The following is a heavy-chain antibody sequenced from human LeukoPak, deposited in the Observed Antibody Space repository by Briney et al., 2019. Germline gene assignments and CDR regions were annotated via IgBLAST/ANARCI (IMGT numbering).Heavy chain of an antibody. D-gene: IGHD5-12*01. CDR1: GGSISSYY. J-gene: IGHJ3*02. CDR2: IYYSGST. V-gene: IGHV4-59*08. CDR3: ARVHIGAFDI. Sequence: PSETLSLTCTVSGGSISSYYWSWIRQPPGKGLEWIGYIYYSGSTNYNPSLKSRVTISVDTSKNQFSLKLSSVTAADTAVYYCARVHIGAFDIWGQGTMVTVSS.